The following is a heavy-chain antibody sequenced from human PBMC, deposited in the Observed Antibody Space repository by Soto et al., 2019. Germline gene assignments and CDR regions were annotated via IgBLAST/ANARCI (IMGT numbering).Heavy chain of an antibody. J-gene: IGHJ4*02. V-gene: IGHV1-8*01. Sequence: ASVKVSCKASGYTFTSYDINWVRQATGQGLEWMGWMNPNSGNTGYAQKFQGRVTMTRNTSISTAYMELSSLRPEDTAVYYCASVCDFWSGYGCFDYWGQGTLVTVSS. D-gene: IGHD3-3*01. CDR2: MNPNSGNT. CDR3: ASVCDFWSGYGCFDY. CDR1: GYTFTSYD.